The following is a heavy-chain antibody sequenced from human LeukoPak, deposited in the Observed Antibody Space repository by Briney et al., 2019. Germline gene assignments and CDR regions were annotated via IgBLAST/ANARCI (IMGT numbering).Heavy chain of an antibody. V-gene: IGHV3-23*01. J-gene: IGHJ4*02. CDR1: GFTFSSYA. Sequence: PGGSLRLSCAASGFTFSSYAMSWVRQAPGKGLEWVSAISGSGGSTYYADSVKGRFTISRDNSKNTLYLQMNSLRAEDTAVYYCASSGNYRIYYFDYWGQGTLVTVSS. D-gene: IGHD1-26*01. CDR2: ISGSGGST. CDR3: ASSGNYRIYYFDY.